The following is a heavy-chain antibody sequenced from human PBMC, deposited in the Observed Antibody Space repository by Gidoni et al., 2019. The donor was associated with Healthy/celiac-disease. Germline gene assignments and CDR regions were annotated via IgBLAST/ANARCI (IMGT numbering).Heavy chain of an antibody. J-gene: IGHJ4*02. Sequence: QVQLQESGPGLVQPSGTLSLTCAVSGASISSSNWWRWVRQPPGKGLGWIGEIYHSGSTNYNPSLKSRVTISVDKSKNQFSLKLSSVTAADTAVYYCAVGRGGSCYGACWGQGTLVTVSS. V-gene: IGHV4-4*02. CDR3: AVGRGGSCYGAC. CDR2: IYHSGST. CDR1: GASISSSNW. D-gene: IGHD2-15*01.